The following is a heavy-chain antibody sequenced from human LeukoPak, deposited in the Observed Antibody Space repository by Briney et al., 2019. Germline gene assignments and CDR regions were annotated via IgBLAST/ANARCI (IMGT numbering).Heavy chain of an antibody. Sequence: PSQTLSLTCTVSGGSISSGGYYWSWIRQHTGKGLEWIGYIYYSGSTYYNPSLKSRVTISVDTSKNQFSLKLSSVTAADTAVYYCARVSTVTTNYFDYWGQGTLVTVSS. CDR1: GGSISSGGYY. CDR2: IYYSGST. CDR3: ARVSTVTTNYFDY. D-gene: IGHD4-17*01. V-gene: IGHV4-31*03. J-gene: IGHJ4*02.